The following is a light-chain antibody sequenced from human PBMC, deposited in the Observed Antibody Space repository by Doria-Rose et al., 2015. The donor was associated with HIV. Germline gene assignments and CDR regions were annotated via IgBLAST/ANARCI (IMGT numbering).Light chain of an antibody. CDR3: QQYGTSRGT. CDR1: QRVKSSY. Sequence: TQSPGTLSLSPGERATPPCRASQRVKSSYLAWYQQKPGQAPRLLIYDASTRATGIPDRFSGSGSGADFTLTISRLEPEDVAVYYCQQYGTSRGTF. CDR2: DAS. J-gene: IGKJ5*01. V-gene: IGKV3-20*01.